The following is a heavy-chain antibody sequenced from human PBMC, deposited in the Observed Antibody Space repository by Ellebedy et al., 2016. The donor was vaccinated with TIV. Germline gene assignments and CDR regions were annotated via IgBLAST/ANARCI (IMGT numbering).Heavy chain of an antibody. V-gene: IGHV3-21*01. J-gene: IGHJ4*02. CDR2: ISSSSSYI. CDR1: GFTFSSYS. CDR3: ARERGAAGTQRIDY. Sequence: GGSLRLSXAASGFTFSSYSMNWVRQAPGKGLEWVSSISSSSSYIYYADSVKGRFTISRDNAKNSLYLQMNSLRAEDTAVYYCARERGAAGTQRIDYWGQGTLVTVSS. D-gene: IGHD6-13*01.